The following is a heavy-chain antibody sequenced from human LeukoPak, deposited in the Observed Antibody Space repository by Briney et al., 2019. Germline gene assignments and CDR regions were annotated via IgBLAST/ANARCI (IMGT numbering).Heavy chain of an antibody. CDR1: GFTFSDYG. CDR2: IWYDGNNK. J-gene: IGHJ4*02. Sequence: GGSLRLSCAASGFTFSDYGMHWVRQAPGKGLEWVAVIWYDGNNKYYSDSVKGRFTISRDNSKNTLYLQMNSLRAEDTAVYYCARLLGSCIDYWGQGTLVSVSS. D-gene: IGHD6-13*01. CDR3: ARLLGSCIDY. V-gene: IGHV3-33*08.